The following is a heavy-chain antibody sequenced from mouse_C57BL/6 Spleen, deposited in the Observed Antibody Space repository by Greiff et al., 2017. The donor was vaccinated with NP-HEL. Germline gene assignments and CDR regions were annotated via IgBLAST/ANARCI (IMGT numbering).Heavy chain of an antibody. CDR2: INPYNGGT. Sequence: EVQLQQSGPVLVKPGASVKMSCKASGYTFTDYYMNWVKQSHGKSLEWIGVINPYNGGTSYNQKFKGKATLTVDKSSSTAYMELNSLTSEDSAVYYCARGDYDDAMDYWGQRTSVTVSS. D-gene: IGHD2-4*01. CDR3: ARGDYDDAMDY. V-gene: IGHV1-19*01. CDR1: GYTFTDYY. J-gene: IGHJ4*01.